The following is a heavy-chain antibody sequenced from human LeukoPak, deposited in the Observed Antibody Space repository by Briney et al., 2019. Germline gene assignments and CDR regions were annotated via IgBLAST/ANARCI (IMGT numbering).Heavy chain of an antibody. V-gene: IGHV4-4*07. CDR3: ARCIAVAGSAFDI. D-gene: IGHD6-19*01. CDR2: IYTSGNT. CDR1: GGSISSYY. Sequence: SSETLSLTCTVSGGSISSYYWSWIRQPAGKGLEWIGRIYTSGNTNYNPSLKSRVTISVDTSKNQFSLKLSSVTAADTAVYYCARCIAVAGSAFDIWGQGTMVTVSS. J-gene: IGHJ3*02.